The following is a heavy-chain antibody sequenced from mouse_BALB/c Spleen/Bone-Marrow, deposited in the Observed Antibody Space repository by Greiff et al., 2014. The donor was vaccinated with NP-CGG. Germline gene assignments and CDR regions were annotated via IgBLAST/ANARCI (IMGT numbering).Heavy chain of an antibody. D-gene: IGHD2-2*01. Sequence: QVQLQQSGAELVKPGASVRLSCKASGYTFTSYWMHWVKQRPGQGLEWIGEINPSNGRTNYNEKFKSKATLTVDKSSSTAYMQRSSLTSEDSAVYYCARSGYDGFAYWGQGTLVTVSA. CDR1: GYTFTSYW. CDR2: INPSNGRT. CDR3: ARSGYDGFAY. J-gene: IGHJ3*01. V-gene: IGHV1S81*02.